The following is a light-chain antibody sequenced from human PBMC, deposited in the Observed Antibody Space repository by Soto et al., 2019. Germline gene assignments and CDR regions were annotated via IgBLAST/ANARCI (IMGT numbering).Light chain of an antibody. CDR2: DVS. CDR3: SSYTSSSTPVYI. J-gene: IGLJ1*01. CDR1: SSDVGGYNY. V-gene: IGLV2-14*01. Sequence: QSALTQPASVSGSPGQSITISCTGTSSDVGGYNYVSWFQQYPGKAPKLMIYDVSNRPSGVSNRFSGSKSGNTASLTISGLQAEDEADYYCSSYTSSSTPVYIFGTGTKVTVL.